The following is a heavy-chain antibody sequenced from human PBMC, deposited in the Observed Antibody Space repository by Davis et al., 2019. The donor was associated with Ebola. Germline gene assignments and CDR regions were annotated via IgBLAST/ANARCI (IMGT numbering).Heavy chain of an antibody. J-gene: IGHJ4*02. Sequence: ASVKVSCKASGYTFTNYYMHWVRQAPGQGLEWMGIINPSGGSTSYAQKFRGRVTMTRDTSTSTVYMELSSLRSEDTAVYYCARDRFGYCSGGSCYSDPVGFDYWGQGTLVTVSS. V-gene: IGHV1-46*01. CDR2: INPSGGST. D-gene: IGHD2-15*01. CDR1: GYTFTNYY. CDR3: ARDRFGYCSGGSCYSDPVGFDY.